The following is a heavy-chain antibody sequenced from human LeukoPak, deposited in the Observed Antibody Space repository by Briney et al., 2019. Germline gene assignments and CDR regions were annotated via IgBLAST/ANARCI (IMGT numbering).Heavy chain of an antibody. D-gene: IGHD5-18*01. CDR2: INPSSGGT. CDR1: GYTFSGYY. CDR3: ASTAFFDY. V-gene: IGHV1-2*06. J-gene: IGHJ4*02. Sequence: ASVKVSCKASGYTFSGYYMHWVRQAPGQGIEWMGRINPSSGGTNYAQKFQGRVTMIRDTSISTAYMELSRLRSDDTAVYYCASTAFFDYWGKGTMVTVSS.